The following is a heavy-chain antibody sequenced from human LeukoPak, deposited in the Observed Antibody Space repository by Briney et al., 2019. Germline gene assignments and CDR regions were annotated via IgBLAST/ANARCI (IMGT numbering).Heavy chain of an antibody. J-gene: IGHJ4*02. D-gene: IGHD3-22*01. CDR2: IYTSGST. CDR1: GGSLSSYY. V-gene: IGHV4-4*07. CDR3: ARVPRRIDYHDSSSSLQPYFDY. Sequence: SETLSLTCTVSGGSLSSYYWSWIRQPAGKGLEWIGRIYTSGSTNYNPSLKSRVTMSVDTSNNQFSLKLSSVTAADTAVYYCARVPRRIDYHDSSSSLQPYFDYWGQGTLVTVSS.